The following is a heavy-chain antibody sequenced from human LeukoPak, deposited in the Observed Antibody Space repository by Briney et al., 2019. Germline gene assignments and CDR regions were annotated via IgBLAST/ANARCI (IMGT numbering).Heavy chain of an antibody. CDR1: GGSFSGYY. D-gene: IGHD3-22*01. Sequence: SETLSLTCAVYGGSFSGYYWSWIRQPPGKGLEWIGSIYQSGTTYYNPSLKSRVTISLDTSKTQFSLKLSSVTAADTAVYYCARHLYYYESWFDPWGQGTLVTVSS. V-gene: IGHV4-34*01. CDR3: ARHLYYYESWFDP. CDR2: IYQSGTT. J-gene: IGHJ5*02.